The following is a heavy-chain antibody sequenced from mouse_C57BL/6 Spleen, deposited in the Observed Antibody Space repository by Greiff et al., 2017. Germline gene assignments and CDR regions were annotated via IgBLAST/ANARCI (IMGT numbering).Heavy chain of an antibody. J-gene: IGHJ4*01. Sequence: QVQLQQPGAELVRPGSSVKLSCKASGYTFTSYWMHWVKQRPIQGLEWIGNIDPSDSETHYTQKFKDQATLTVDKSSSTAYMQLSSLTSEDSAVYDCARDYCNNLYYAMDYWGQGTSVTVSS. V-gene: IGHV1-52*01. CDR3: ARDYCNNLYYAMDY. CDR2: IDPSDSET. CDR1: GYTFTSYW. D-gene: IGHD2-1*01.